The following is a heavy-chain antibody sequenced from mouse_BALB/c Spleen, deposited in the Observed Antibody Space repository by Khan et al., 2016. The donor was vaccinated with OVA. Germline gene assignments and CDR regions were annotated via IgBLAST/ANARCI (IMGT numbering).Heavy chain of an antibody. CDR3: TRLAYYYDSEGFAY. CDR1: GFTFSTYG. J-gene: IGHJ3*01. CDR2: VSTGGHYT. D-gene: IGHD1-1*01. V-gene: IGHV5-6*02. Sequence: DVKLVESGGDIVKPGGSLKLSCAASGFTFSTYGMSWVRQTPDKRLEWVATVSTGGHYTYYSDTVKGRFTISRDNAKNTLYLQRTSLRSEDTAMFYCTRLAYYYDSEGFAYWGQGTLVTVSA.